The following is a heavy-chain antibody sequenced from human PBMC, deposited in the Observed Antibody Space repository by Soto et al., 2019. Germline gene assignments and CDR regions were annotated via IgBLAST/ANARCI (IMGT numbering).Heavy chain of an antibody. CDR1: GGTCISHS. Sequence: PVGSLRLSCAASGGTCISHSMGWLRQAPGTGPEWVAFVDGSGGDTSYADSVKGRFTISRDNSDNSLYLHMNSLRAEDTGRYFCAKEIFAAAYAATSAFYLWGQGTLVTVSS. V-gene: IGHV3-23*01. CDR2: VDGSGGDT. J-gene: IGHJ4*02. D-gene: IGHD2-8*01. CDR3: AKEIFAAAYAATSAFYL.